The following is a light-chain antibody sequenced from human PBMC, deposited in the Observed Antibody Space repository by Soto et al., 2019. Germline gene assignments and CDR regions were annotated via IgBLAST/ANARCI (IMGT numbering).Light chain of an antibody. CDR3: SSYAGSNNRV. V-gene: IGLV2-8*01. CDR2: EVS. Sequence: QSVLTQPPSASGSPGQSVTISCTGTSGDVGDYNYVSWYQHHPGKVPKLMVYEVSKRPSGVPDRFSGSKSGNTASLTVSGLQAEDEADYYCSSYAGSNNRVFGGGTQLTVL. CDR1: SGDVGDYNY. J-gene: IGLJ2*01.